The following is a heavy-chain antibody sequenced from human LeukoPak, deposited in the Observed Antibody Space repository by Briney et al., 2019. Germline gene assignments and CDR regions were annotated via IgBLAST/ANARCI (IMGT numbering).Heavy chain of an antibody. CDR1: GFTFSDYY. Sequence: PGGSLRLSCAASGFTFSDYYMIWIRQAPGKGLEWVSYISRSGSTIYYADSVRGRFTISRDNAKNSVSLQMNSLRAEDTAVYYCGRDIVDGGDDYWGQGTLVTVSS. V-gene: IGHV3-11*04. J-gene: IGHJ4*02. CDR3: GRDIVDGGDDY. CDR2: ISRSGSTI. D-gene: IGHD2-21*02.